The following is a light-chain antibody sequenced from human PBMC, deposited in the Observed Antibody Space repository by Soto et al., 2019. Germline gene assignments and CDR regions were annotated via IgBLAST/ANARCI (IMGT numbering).Light chain of an antibody. CDR2: GAS. V-gene: IGKV3-20*01. CDR1: QSVSSSY. Sequence: EIVLTQSPGTLSLSPGERAXXXXXXXQSVSSSYLAWYQQKPGQAPRLLIYGASSRATGIPDRFSGSGSGTDFTLTISRLEPEDFAVYYCQQYGSSPITFGQGTRLEIK. CDR3: QQYGSSPIT. J-gene: IGKJ5*01.